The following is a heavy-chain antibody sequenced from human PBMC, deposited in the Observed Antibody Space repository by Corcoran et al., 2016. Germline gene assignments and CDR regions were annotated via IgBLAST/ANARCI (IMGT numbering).Heavy chain of an antibody. CDR2: ISYDGSNK. CDR3: AKGGSYGFDAFDI. J-gene: IGHJ3*02. Sequence: QVQLVESGGGVVQPGRSLRLYCAASGFTFSSYGMHWVRQAPGKGLEWVAVISYDGSNKYYADSVKGRFTISRDNSKNTLYLQMNSLRAEDTAVYYCAKGGSYGFDAFDIWGQGTMVTVSS. D-gene: IGHD1-26*01. CDR1: GFTFSSYG. V-gene: IGHV3-30*18.